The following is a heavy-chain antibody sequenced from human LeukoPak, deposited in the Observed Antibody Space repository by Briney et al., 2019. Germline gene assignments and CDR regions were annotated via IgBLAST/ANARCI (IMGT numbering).Heavy chain of an antibody. CDR1: GGSISSYY. V-gene: IGHV4-59*12. CDR3: ARRKGIVVVPAAIDY. D-gene: IGHD2-2*01. J-gene: IGHJ4*02. Sequence: PSETLSLTCSVSGGSISSYYWSWIRQPPGKGLEWIGYIYYSGSTNYNPSLKSRVTISVDTSKKLFSLKLSPVTAADTAVYYCARRKGIVVVPAAIDYWGQGTLVTVSS. CDR2: IYYSGST.